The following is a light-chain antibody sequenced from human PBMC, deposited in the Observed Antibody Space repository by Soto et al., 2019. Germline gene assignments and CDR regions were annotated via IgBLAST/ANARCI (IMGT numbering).Light chain of an antibody. CDR3: QQYDNWPRP. CDR1: QSVSSN. Sequence: EIVMTQSPAPLSVSPGERATLSCRASQSVSSNLAWYQQKPGQAPRLLIYGASTRATGIPARFSGSGSGTEFALTISSLQSEDFAVYYCQQYDNWPRPFGQGTKLEIK. V-gene: IGKV3-15*01. CDR2: GAS. J-gene: IGKJ1*01.